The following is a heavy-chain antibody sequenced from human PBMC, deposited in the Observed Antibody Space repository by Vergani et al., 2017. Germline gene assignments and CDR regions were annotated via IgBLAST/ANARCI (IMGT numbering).Heavy chain of an antibody. Sequence: QVQLQESGPGLVKPSETLSLTCTVSGGSISSYYWSWIRQPPGKGLEWIGYIYYSGSTNYNPSLKSRVTISVDTSKNQFSLKLRSVTAADTAMYYCARHREWELTTHFDYWGQGTLVTVSS. V-gene: IGHV4-59*01. J-gene: IGHJ4*02. CDR3: ARHREWELTTHFDY. CDR2: IYYSGST. CDR1: GGSISSYY. D-gene: IGHD1-26*01.